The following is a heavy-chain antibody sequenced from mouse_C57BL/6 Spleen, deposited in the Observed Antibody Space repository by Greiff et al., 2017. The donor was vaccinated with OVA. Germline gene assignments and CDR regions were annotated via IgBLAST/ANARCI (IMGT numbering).Heavy chain of an antibody. D-gene: IGHD1-1*01. CDR1: GYAFTNYL. J-gene: IGHJ2*01. CDR2: INPGSGGT. V-gene: IGHV1-54*01. Sequence: VKLLESGAELVRPGTSVKVSCKASGYAFTNYLIEWVKQRPGQGLEWIGVINPGSGGTNYNEKFKGKATLTADKTYSTAYMQLSSLTSEDSAVYFCARYGYGSHFDYWGQGTTLTVSS. CDR3: ARYGYGSHFDY.